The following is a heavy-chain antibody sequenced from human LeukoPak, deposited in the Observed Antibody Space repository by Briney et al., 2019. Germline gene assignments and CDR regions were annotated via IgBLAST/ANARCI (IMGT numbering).Heavy chain of an antibody. CDR3: ARETLQQLLFDY. Sequence: PSETLSLTCAVSGYSISSGYYWSWIRQPPGKGLEWIGEINHSGSTNYNPSLKSRVTISVDTSKNQFSLKLSSVTAADTAVYYCARETLQQLLFDYWGQGTLVTVSS. CDR2: INHSGST. V-gene: IGHV4-34*01. J-gene: IGHJ4*02. CDR1: GYSISSGYY. D-gene: IGHD6-13*01.